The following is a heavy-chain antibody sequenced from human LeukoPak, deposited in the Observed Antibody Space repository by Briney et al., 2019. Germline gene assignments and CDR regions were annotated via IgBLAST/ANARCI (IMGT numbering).Heavy chain of an antibody. D-gene: IGHD6-19*01. Sequence: APVKVSCKASGYTFTSYGISWVRQAPGQRLEWMGWINAGNGNTKYSQKFRGRVTITRDTSASTAYMELSSLRSEDTAVYYCARARPGIAVAGSLDYWGQGTLVTVSS. CDR2: INAGNGNT. CDR3: ARARPGIAVAGSLDY. J-gene: IGHJ4*02. CDR1: GYTFTSYG. V-gene: IGHV1-3*01.